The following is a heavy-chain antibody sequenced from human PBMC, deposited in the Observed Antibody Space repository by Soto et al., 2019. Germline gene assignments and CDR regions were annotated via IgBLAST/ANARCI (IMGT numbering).Heavy chain of an antibody. D-gene: IGHD6-19*01. CDR3: AREAPWAVSGSSYFDY. V-gene: IGHV3-33*01. J-gene: IGHJ4*02. Sequence: QEQLVQSGGGVVQPGRSLRLSCAASGFSFSTYGIHWVRQAPGKGLEWLAVTSFDGTKKYSSDSMKGRLTVSRDTSHNTVYLRMSSLRVEDTAVYYCAREAPWAVSGSSYFDYWGQGTMVTVSS. CDR1: GFSFSTYG. CDR2: TSFDGTKK.